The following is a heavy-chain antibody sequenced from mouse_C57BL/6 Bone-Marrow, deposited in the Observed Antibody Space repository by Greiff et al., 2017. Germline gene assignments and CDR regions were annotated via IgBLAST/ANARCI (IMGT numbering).Heavy chain of an antibody. V-gene: IGHV1-55*01. CDR3: ARLDLIYYYGSGYFDV. D-gene: IGHD1-1*01. J-gene: IGHJ1*03. Sequence: QVQLQQPGAELVKPGASVKMSCKASGYTFTSYWITWVKPRPGQGLEWIGDIYPGSGSTNYNEKFKSKATLTVDKSSSTAYMQLSSLTSEDSAVYYCARLDLIYYYGSGYFDVWGTGTTVTVSS. CDR1: GYTFTSYW. CDR2: IYPGSGST.